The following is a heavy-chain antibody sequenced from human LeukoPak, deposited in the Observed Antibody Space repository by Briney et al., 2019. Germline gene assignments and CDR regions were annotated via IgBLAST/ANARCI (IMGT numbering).Heavy chain of an antibody. CDR2: IIPIFGTA. V-gene: IGHV1-69*01. D-gene: IGHD6-13*01. Sequence: SVKVSCKASGGTFSSYAISWVRQAPGQGLEWMGGIIPIFGTANYAQKFQGRVTITADESTSTAYMELSSLRSEDTAVYYCAREAAAGTRGLDYWGQGTLVTVSS. CDR3: AREAAAGTRGLDY. J-gene: IGHJ4*02. CDR1: GGTFSSYA.